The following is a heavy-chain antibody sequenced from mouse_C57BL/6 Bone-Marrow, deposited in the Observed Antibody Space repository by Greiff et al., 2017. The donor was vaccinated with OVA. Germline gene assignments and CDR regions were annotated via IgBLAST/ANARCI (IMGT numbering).Heavy chain of an antibody. V-gene: IGHV1-22*01. J-gene: IGHJ3*01. D-gene: IGHD2-5*01. CDR3: ARRGAYSNLFAY. CDR1: GYTFTDYN. Sequence: EVQVVESGPELVKPGASVKMSCKASGYTFTDYNMHWVKQSHGKSLEWIGYINPNNGGTSYNQKFKGKATLTVNKSSSTAYMELRSLTSEDSAVYYCARRGAYSNLFAYWGQGTLVTVSA. CDR2: INPNNGGT.